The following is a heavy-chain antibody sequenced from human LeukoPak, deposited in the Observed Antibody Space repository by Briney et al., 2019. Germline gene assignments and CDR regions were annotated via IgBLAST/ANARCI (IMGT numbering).Heavy chain of an antibody. D-gene: IGHD3-16*02. Sequence: SETLSLTCAVYGGSFSGYYWSWIRQPPGKGLEWIGNIYYSGSSYYNPSLRSRVTISVDTSKNQFSLKLTSVTAADTAVYYCARLRSDAFDIWGQGTMVTVSS. CDR1: GGSFSGYY. J-gene: IGHJ3*02. CDR3: ARLRSDAFDI. V-gene: IGHV4-34*01. CDR2: IYYSGSS.